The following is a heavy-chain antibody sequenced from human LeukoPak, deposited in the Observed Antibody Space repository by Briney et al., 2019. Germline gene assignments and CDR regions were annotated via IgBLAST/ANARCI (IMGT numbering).Heavy chain of an antibody. CDR1: GDTFSNSA. CDR3: AGVGATTSTEFDP. CDR2: IIPMFGTP. J-gene: IGHJ5*02. D-gene: IGHD1-26*01. Sequence: SVKVSCKASGDTFSNSAISWVRQAPGQGLEYMGGIIPMFGTPSYAQKFQGRVTITADKSTSTAYMELSSLKSEDTAVYYCAGVGATTSTEFDPWGQGTLVTVSS. V-gene: IGHV1-69*06.